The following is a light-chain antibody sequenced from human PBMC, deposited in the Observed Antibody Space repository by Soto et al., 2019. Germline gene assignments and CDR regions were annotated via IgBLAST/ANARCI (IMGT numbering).Light chain of an antibody. CDR1: QSINNNF. Sequence: EIVLTQSPGTLSLSPGERATLSCRASQSINNNFLAWYQQRPGQATRLLIYGASTRAAGIPDRFSGSGSGRDFTLTVSRLEPEDFAVFYCQQYGNVPRTFGQGTRVEV. CDR2: GAS. CDR3: QQYGNVPRT. V-gene: IGKV3-20*01. J-gene: IGKJ1*01.